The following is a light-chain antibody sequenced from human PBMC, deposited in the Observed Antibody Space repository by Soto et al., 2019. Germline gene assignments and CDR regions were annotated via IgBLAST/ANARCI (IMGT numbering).Light chain of an antibody. J-gene: IGKJ1*01. V-gene: IGKV1-5*01. CDR1: QSLNSR. CDR2: DAS. Sequence: DIQMTHTPSSLSASVGDRVTITCRASQSLNSRLAWYQQKPGKAPKLLIYDASTLESGVPSRFSGSGSGTEFTLTINDLQPDDLATYFCQQYNSYSTFGQGTKVDNK. CDR3: QQYNSYST.